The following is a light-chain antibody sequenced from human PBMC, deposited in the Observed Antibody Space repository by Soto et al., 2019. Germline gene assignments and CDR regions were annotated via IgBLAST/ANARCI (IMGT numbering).Light chain of an antibody. J-gene: IGKJ2*01. CDR3: QQRSSWPRMYT. V-gene: IGKV3-11*01. Sequence: IVLTQSPATLSLSPGERATLSCRASQSDGNYIAWYQQKPGQPPRLLIYDVSNRATGVPARLSGSGSGTDFTLTISSLEPEDFGVYHCQQRSSWPRMYTFGQGTKLEI. CDR2: DVS. CDR1: QSDGNY.